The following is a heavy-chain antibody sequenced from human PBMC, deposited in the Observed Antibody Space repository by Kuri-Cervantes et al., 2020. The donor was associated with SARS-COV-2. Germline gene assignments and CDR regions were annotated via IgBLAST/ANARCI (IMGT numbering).Heavy chain of an antibody. J-gene: IGHJ3*02. CDR3: ARDGRYGETGGSKEAFDI. D-gene: IGHD4/OR15-4a*01. CDR2: ISAYNGNA. Sequence: ASVKVSCKASGGTFSSYAISWVRQAPGQGLEWMGWISAYNGNANYAQKFQGRVTMTRDTSTSTAYMELSRLRSDDTAVYYCARDGRYGETGGSKEAFDIWGQGTMVTVSS. V-gene: IGHV1-18*01. CDR1: GGTFSSYA.